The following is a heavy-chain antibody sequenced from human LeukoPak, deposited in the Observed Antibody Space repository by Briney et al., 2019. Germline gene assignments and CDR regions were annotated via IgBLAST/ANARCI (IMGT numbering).Heavy chain of an antibody. CDR3: ARVTGYMTEDYFDY. CDR2: IYYSGST. D-gene: IGHD6-13*01. V-gene: IGHV4-59*01. CDR1: GGSFSGYY. J-gene: IGHJ4*02. Sequence: YPSETLSLTCAVYGGSFSGYYWSWIRQPPGKGLEWIGYIYYSGSTNYNPSLKRRVTISVDTSKNQFSLRLSSVTAADTAVYYCARVTGYMTEDYFDYRGQGTLITVSS.